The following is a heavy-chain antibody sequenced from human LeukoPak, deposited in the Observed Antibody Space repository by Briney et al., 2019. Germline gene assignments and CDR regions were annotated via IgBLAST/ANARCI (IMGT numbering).Heavy chain of an antibody. CDR1: GYTFTGYY. CDR2: INPNSGGT. D-gene: IGHD3-10*01. CDR3: AKSQYSFGSGSTRPLFDY. Sequence: ASVKVSCKASGYTFTGYYIHWVRQARGQGLEWMGWINPNSGGTYFAQKFEARVTLTRDTSINIGYMEIRGLTSDDTAVYYCAKSQYSFGSGSTRPLFDYWGPGTLVTVST. V-gene: IGHV1-2*02. J-gene: IGHJ4*02.